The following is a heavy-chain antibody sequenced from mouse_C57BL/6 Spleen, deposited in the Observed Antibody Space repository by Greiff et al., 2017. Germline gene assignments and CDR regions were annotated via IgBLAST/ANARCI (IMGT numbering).Heavy chain of an antibody. Sequence: VQLQQPGAELVKPGASVKLSCKASGYTFTSYWMHWVKQRPGQGLEWIGMIHPNSGSTNYNEKFKSKATLTVDKSSSTAYMQLSSLTSEDSVVYYCARREDGYSRPFDVWGTGTTVTVSS. D-gene: IGHD2-3*01. CDR2: IHPNSGST. J-gene: IGHJ1*03. CDR1: GYTFTSYW. CDR3: ARREDGYSRPFDV. V-gene: IGHV1-64*01.